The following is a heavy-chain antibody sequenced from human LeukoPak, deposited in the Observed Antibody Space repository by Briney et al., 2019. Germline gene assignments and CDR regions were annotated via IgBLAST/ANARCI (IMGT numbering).Heavy chain of an antibody. J-gene: IGHJ4*02. CDR1: GYTFTSYG. CDR2: TTPYNGNT. CDR3: AREYGGNPGLFGY. D-gene: IGHD4-23*01. V-gene: IGHV1-18*01. Sequence: ASVKVSCKASGYTFTSYGISWVRQAPGHGLEWMGWTTPYNGNTNYVQNFQGRVTMTTDTSTSTAYMELRSLRSDDTAVYYCAREYGGNPGLFGYWGQGTLVTVSS.